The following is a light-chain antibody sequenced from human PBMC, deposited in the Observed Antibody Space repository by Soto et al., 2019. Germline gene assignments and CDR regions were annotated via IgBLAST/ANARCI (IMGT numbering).Light chain of an antibody. J-gene: IGKJ1*01. CDR2: LAS. CDR1: QSISTS. CDR3: QQYGSSSLT. V-gene: IGKV1-5*03. Sequence: DIQMTQSPSTLSAFVGDRVTITCRASQSISTSLAWYQQKPRKAPKLLIYLASTLESGVPARFSGSGSATEFTLSISSLQPDDFASYYCQQYGSSSLTFGQGTKVAIK.